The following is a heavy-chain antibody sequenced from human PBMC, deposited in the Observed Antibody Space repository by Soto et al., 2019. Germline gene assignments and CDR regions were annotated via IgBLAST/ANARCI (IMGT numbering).Heavy chain of an antibody. J-gene: IGHJ5*02. V-gene: IGHV3-23*01. Sequence: EVQLLESGGGLVQPGGSLRLSCAASGFTFSSYAMSWVRQAPGKGLKWVSAISGSGGSTYYADSVKGRFTISRDNSKNTLHLQMNSLRAEDTAVYYCEKGGDYGDQNSFDPWGQGTLVTVSS. CDR1: GFTFSSYA. D-gene: IGHD4-17*01. CDR3: EKGGDYGDQNSFDP. CDR2: ISGSGGST.